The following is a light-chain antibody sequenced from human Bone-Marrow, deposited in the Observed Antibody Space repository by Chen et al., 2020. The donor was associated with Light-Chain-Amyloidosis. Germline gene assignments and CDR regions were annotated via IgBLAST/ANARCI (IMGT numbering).Light chain of an antibody. J-gene: IGKJ1*01. CDR3: KQYSTLPWT. CDR2: WSS. Sequence: DIVMTQSPDSLTVSLGERATINCKSSQTLLYCGNNKDYLAWYQQKPGQPPKLLFYWSSIREYGVPDRFIGSGSGTDFTLTIASLQAEDVAVYYCKQYSTLPWTFGQGTTVEI. CDR1: QTLLYCGNNKDY. V-gene: IGKV4-1*01.